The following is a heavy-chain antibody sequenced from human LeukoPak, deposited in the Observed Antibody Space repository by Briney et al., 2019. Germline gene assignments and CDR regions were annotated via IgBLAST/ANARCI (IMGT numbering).Heavy chain of an antibody. J-gene: IGHJ4*02. CDR3: AKGYFWVGY. CDR1: GFTLSRYG. V-gene: IGHV3-23*01. CDR2: IGGSGGDT. Sequence: GGSLRLSCAASGFTLSRYGMNWVRQAPGKGLEWVSTIGGSGGDTHYADSVKGRFTISRDNSESTLYLQMNSLRAEDTAVYYFAKGYFWVGYWGQGTLVTVSS. D-gene: IGHD3-16*01.